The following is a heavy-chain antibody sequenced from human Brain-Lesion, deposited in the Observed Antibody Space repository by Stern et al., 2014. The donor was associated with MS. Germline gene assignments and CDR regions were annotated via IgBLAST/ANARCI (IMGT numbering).Heavy chain of an antibody. Sequence: QLVESGGDLVQPGRSLRLSCAAFGFTFDDYAMHWVRQASGKGLEWVAGISLNSGPIGYADSVKGRFTTSRDNAYSSLYLQMNSLRPEDTALYYCARDITGSSAYFAYWGQGTLVTVSS. V-gene: IGHV3-9*01. CDR1: GFTFDDYA. D-gene: IGHD1-14*01. CDR3: ARDITGSSAYFAY. CDR2: ISLNSGPI. J-gene: IGHJ4*02.